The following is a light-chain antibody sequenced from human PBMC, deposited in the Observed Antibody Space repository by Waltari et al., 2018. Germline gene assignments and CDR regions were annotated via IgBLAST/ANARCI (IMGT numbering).Light chain of an antibody. CDR2: GNT. V-gene: IGLV1-40*01. J-gene: IGLJ3*02. CDR1: SSNIGEGYE. Sequence: QSVLTQPPSVSGAPGQRVTISCTGSSSNIGEGYEVTYYQHLPGTAPKLLIYGNTNRPSGVPDQFSGSKSGTSASLVITGLQAEDEANYYCQSYDTRLGAWVFGGGTKLTVL. CDR3: QSYDTRLGAWV.